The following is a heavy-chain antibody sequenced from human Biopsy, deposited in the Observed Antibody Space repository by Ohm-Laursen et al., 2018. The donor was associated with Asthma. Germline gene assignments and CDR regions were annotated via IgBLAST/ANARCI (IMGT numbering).Heavy chain of an antibody. CDR1: GYTFINYA. V-gene: IGHV1-3*01. CDR2: INAGNGNT. D-gene: IGHD5-12*01. Sequence: SVKVSCKSSGYTFINYAIHWVRQAPGQRLEWMGWINAGNGNTKYSQKFQGRVTITRDTSASTAYMDLSSLSSEDTAVYYCARGYSGSDRIVYYYSGLEVWGQGTTVTVSS. CDR3: ARGYSGSDRIVYYYSGLEV. J-gene: IGHJ6*02.